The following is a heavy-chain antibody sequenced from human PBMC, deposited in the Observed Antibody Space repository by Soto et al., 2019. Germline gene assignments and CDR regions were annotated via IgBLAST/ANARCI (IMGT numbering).Heavy chain of an antibody. Sequence: SGPTLVNPTQTLTLTRTFSGFSLSTSGMCVSWIRQPPGKALEWLALIDWDDDKYYSTSLKTRLTISKDTSKNQVVLTMTNMDPVDTATYYCARTTYYDFWRGPYYYYGMDVWGQGTTVTVSS. V-gene: IGHV2-70*01. J-gene: IGHJ6*02. CDR3: ARTTYYDFWRGPYYYYGMDV. CDR1: GFSLSTSGMC. CDR2: IDWDDDK. D-gene: IGHD3-3*01.